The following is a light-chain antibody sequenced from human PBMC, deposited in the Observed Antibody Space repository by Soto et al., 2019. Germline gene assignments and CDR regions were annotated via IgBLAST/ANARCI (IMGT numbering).Light chain of an antibody. V-gene: IGLV3-10*03. Sequence: SYELTQPPSVSVSPGQAARITCSGDALPKKYAYWYQQKSGQAPVLVIYEDSKRPSGITERFSGSSSGTMATLTITGAQVEDDYDSYCYSTDISGNHGVFGGGTKLTVL. J-gene: IGLJ3*02. CDR1: ALPKKY. CDR2: EDS. CDR3: YSTDISGNHGV.